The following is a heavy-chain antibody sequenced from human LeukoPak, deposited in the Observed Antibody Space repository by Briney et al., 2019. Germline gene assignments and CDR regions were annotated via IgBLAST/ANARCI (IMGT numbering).Heavy chain of an antibody. CDR1: GYTFISYY. CDR3: ARVPGSSGFSYTPPDY. Sequence: ASVKVSCKASGYTFISYYMHWVRQAPGQGLEWMGIINPSGGSTSYAQKFQGRVTMTRDTSTSTVYMELSSLRSEDTAVYYCARVPGSSGFSYTPPDYWGQGTLVTVSS. CDR2: INPSGGST. V-gene: IGHV1-46*01. D-gene: IGHD3-22*01. J-gene: IGHJ4*02.